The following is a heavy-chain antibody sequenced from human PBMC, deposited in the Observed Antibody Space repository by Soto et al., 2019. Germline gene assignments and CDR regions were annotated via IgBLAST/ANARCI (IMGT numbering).Heavy chain of an antibody. D-gene: IGHD6-19*01. Sequence: QLQLQESGPGLVKPSETLSLTCTVSCGSISSSSYYWGWIRQPPGKGLEGIGSIYYSGSTYYNPSLKIRVTISGATSNNQFSLKPSSVTAADTAVYYCARLWKWLVLVDYCGKGTLVTVSS. V-gene: IGHV4-39*01. CDR1: CGSISSSSYY. CDR3: ARLWKWLVLVDY. J-gene: IGHJ4*02. CDR2: IYYSGST.